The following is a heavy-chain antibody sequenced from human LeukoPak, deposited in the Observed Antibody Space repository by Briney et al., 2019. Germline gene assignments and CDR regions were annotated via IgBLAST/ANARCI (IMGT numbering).Heavy chain of an antibody. Sequence: ASVKVSCKASGYTFTSYGISWVRQAPGQGFEWMGWISAYNGKTNYAQKLQGRVTMTTDTSTSTAYMDLRSLRSDDTAVYYCARGYNWNDAVDAFDIWGRGTMVTVSS. V-gene: IGHV1-18*04. CDR1: GYTFTSYG. CDR2: ISAYNGKT. D-gene: IGHD1-1*01. CDR3: ARGYNWNDAVDAFDI. J-gene: IGHJ3*02.